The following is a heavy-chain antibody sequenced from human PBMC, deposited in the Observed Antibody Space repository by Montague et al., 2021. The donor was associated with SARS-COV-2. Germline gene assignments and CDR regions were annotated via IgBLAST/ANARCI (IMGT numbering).Heavy chain of an antibody. J-gene: IGHJ4*02. CDR3: ARDLRWGYYDILTGYYRPLDY. CDR2: ISSSSSTI. V-gene: IGHV3-48*04. D-gene: IGHD3-9*01. CDR1: GFTFSSYS. Sequence: SLRLSCAASGFTFSSYSMNWVRQSPGKGLEWVSYISSSSSTIYYADSVKGRFTISRDNAKNSLYLQMNSLRAEDTAVYYCARDLRWGYYDILTGYYRPLDYWGQGTLVTVSS.